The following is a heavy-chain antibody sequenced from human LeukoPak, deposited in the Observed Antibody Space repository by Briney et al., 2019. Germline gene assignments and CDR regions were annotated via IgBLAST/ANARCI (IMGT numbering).Heavy chain of an antibody. CDR2: IYYSGST. D-gene: IGHD5-12*01. V-gene: IGHV4-39*07. CDR3: ARDRPRGLRYSGYQFDY. J-gene: IGHJ4*02. Sequence: SETLSLTCTVSGGSISSSSCYWGWIRQPPGKGLEWIRSIYYSGSTYYNPSLKSRVTISVDTSKNQFSLKLSSVTAADTAVYYCARDRPRGLRYSGYQFDYWGQGTLVTVSS. CDR1: GGSISSSSCY.